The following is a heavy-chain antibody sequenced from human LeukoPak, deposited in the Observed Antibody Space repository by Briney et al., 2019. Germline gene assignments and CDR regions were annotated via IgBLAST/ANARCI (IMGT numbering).Heavy chain of an antibody. CDR1: GFTFGSYS. V-gene: IGHV3-21*01. J-gene: IGHJ4*02. CDR3: ARCYASGSYGIDY. CDR2: ISSTSSYI. D-gene: IGHD3-10*01. Sequence: GGSLRLSCAASGFTFGSYSMNWVRQVPGKGPQWVSSISSTSSYIYYADSVKGRFTVSRDNAKNSLSLQMNSLGAEDTAVYYCARCYASGSYGIDYWGQGTLVTVSS.